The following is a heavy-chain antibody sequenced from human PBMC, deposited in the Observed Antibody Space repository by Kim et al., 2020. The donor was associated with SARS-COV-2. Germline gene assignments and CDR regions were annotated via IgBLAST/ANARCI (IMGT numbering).Heavy chain of an antibody. V-gene: IGHV1-18*01. CDR3: ARGVKGWFGELGNFDY. J-gene: IGHJ4*02. D-gene: IGHD3-10*01. Sequence: KIQGRVTMTTDTSTSTAYMELRSLRSDDTAVYYCARGVKGWFGELGNFDYWGQGTLVTVSS.